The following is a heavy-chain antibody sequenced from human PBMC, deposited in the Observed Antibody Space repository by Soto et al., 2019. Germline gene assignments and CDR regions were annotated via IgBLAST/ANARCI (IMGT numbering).Heavy chain of an antibody. CDR3: ARDYYKYYDSSGYYRSPAY. J-gene: IGHJ4*02. Sequence: GGSLRLSCAASGFTFSDHYMHWVRQAPGKGLERVALISYDGSDKDYADSVKGRFTISRDNSRNTLFLQMNSLRAEDTAVYYCARDYYKYYDSSGYYRSPAYWGQGTLVTVSS. D-gene: IGHD3-22*01. CDR1: GFTFSDHY. CDR2: ISYDGSDK. V-gene: IGHV3-30*01.